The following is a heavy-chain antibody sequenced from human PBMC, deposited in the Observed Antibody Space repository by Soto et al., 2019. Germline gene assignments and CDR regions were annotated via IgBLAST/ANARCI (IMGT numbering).Heavy chain of an antibody. Sequence: PGGSLRLSCAASGFTFSSYWMSWVRQAPGKGLEWVANIKEDGSEKYYVDSVKGRFTISRDNAKNSLYLQMNSLRAEDTAVYYCARDRGMYSTSSLDYWGQGTLVTVSS. CDR2: IKEDGSEK. J-gene: IGHJ4*02. V-gene: IGHV3-7*01. CDR1: GFTFSSYW. D-gene: IGHD6-6*01. CDR3: ARDRGMYSTSSLDY.